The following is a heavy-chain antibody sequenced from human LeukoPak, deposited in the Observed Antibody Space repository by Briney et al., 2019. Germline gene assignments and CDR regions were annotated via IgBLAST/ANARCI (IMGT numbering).Heavy chain of an antibody. V-gene: IGHV3-48*03. J-gene: IGHJ4*02. CDR1: GFTFSSYE. D-gene: IGHD5-18*01. CDR2: ISSSGSTI. CDR3: ARGTAMVTN. Sequence: GGSLRLSCAASGFTFSSYELNWVRRAPGKGLEWVSFISSSGSTIYYAASVKGRFTISSDNAKHSLYLQMNSLRAEDTAVYYCARGTAMVTNWGQGTLVTVSS.